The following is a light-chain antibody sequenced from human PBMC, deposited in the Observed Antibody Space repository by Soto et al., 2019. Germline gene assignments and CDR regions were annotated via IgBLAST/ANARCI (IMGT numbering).Light chain of an antibody. CDR1: QSAGSH. V-gene: IGKV3-15*01. Sequence: EIVMTQSPAILSVSPGERAILSCRASQSAGSHLAWYQQKPGQAPRLLMYGASTRATGIPARFSGSGSGTEFTLTISSLQSEDFAVYYCQQYNNWPRTFGQGTKVDIK. CDR3: QQYNNWPRT. J-gene: IGKJ1*01. CDR2: GAS.